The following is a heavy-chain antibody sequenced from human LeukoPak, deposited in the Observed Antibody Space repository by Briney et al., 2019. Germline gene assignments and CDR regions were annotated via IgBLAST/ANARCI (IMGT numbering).Heavy chain of an antibody. CDR2: IWYDGSNK. Sequence: PGRSLRLSCAASGFTSSSYGMHWVRQAPGKGLEWVAVIWYDGSNKYYADSVKGRFTISRDNSKNTLYLQMNSLRAEDTAVYYCARDLRSGFFYYFDYWGQGTLVTVSS. CDR1: GFTSSSYG. D-gene: IGHD3-9*01. J-gene: IGHJ4*02. CDR3: ARDLRSGFFYYFDY. V-gene: IGHV3-33*01.